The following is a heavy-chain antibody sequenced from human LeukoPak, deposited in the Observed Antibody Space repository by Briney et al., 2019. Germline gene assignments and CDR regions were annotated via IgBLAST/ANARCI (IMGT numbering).Heavy chain of an antibody. D-gene: IGHD6-19*01. J-gene: IGHJ4*02. Sequence: SQTLSLTCIVSGYSITSGYYWGWIRQPPGKGLEWIGSIYHSGDTYYNPSLKSRVTISVDTSKNQFSLKLDSVTAADTAVYYCAKGTSSGWYYFDYWGQGTLVTVSS. CDR1: GYSITSGYY. CDR3: AKGTSSGWYYFDY. CDR2: IYHSGDT. V-gene: IGHV4-38-2*02.